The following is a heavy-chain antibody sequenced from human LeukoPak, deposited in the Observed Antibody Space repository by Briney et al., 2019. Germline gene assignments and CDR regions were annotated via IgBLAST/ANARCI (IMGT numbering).Heavy chain of an antibody. J-gene: IGHJ6*03. CDR3: ARAPPQYSSSWYRRDYYYYMDV. CDR2: INSDGSST. Sequence: GGSLRLSCAASGFTFSSYWMHWVRQAPGKGLVWVSRINSDGSSTSYADSVKGRFTISRDNAKNTLCLQMNSLRAEDTAVYYCARAPPQYSSSWYRRDYYYYMDVWGKGTTVTVSS. V-gene: IGHV3-74*01. D-gene: IGHD6-13*01. CDR1: GFTFSSYW.